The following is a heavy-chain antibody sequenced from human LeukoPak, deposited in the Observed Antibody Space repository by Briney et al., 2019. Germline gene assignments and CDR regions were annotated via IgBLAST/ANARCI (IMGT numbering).Heavy chain of an antibody. D-gene: IGHD1-26*01. CDR1: GGSISSYY. Sequence: SETLSLTCTVSGGSISSYYWSWVRQPPGKGLEWIGYIYYSGSTNYNPSLKSRVTISVDTSKNQFSLKLSSVTAADTAVYYCARAVGATGGNPFDYWGQGTLVTVSS. CDR3: ARAVGATGGNPFDY. CDR2: IYYSGST. V-gene: IGHV4-59*01. J-gene: IGHJ4*02.